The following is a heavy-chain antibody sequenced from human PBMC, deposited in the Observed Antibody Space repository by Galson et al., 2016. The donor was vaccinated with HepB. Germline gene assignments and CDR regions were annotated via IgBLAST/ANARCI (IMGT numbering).Heavy chain of an antibody. CDR3: ARIPTDSYHWYLDL. J-gene: IGHJ2*01. D-gene: IGHD1-26*01. Sequence: SLRLSCAVAGFTLRDTYMNWVRQAPGKGLEGVSVLYSGGATYYAGSVRGRFTISRDNSNRLSLQMNSLKADDTAVYFCARIPTDSYHWYLDLWGRGTLVTVSS. CDR1: GFTLRDTY. CDR2: LYSGGAT. V-gene: IGHV3-53*05.